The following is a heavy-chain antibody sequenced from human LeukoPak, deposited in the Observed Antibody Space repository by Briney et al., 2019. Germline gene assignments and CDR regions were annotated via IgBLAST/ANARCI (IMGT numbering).Heavy chain of an antibody. Sequence: ASVKVSCKASGYTFTGSIMHWLRQAPGQGLEWMGWVDPNSGGTNYAQKFQGRVTMTRDTSITTAYMELSRLRSDDTAVYYCARTGGHDYWGQGTLVTVPS. CDR2: VDPNSGGT. J-gene: IGHJ4*02. D-gene: IGHD2-8*02. V-gene: IGHV1-2*02. CDR1: GYTFTGSI. CDR3: ARTGGHDY.